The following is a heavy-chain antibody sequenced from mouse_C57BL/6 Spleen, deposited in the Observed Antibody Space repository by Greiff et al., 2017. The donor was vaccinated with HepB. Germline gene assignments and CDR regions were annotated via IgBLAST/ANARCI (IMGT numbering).Heavy chain of an antibody. CDR1: GYTFTSYT. CDR2: INPSSGYT. V-gene: IGHV1-4*01. J-gene: IGHJ1*03. D-gene: IGHD2-4*01. CDR3: ARNDYDGYFDV. Sequence: VKLQQSGAELARPGASVKMSCKASGYTFTSYTMHWVKQRPGQGLEWIGYINPSSGYTKYNQKFKDKATLTADKSSSTAYMQLSSLTSEDSAVYYCARNDYDGYFDVWGTGTTVTVSS.